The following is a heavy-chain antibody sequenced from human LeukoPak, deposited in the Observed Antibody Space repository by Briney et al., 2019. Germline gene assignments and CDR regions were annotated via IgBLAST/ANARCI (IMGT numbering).Heavy chain of an antibody. CDR3: TRDVSSSWYEGADY. D-gene: IGHD6-13*01. J-gene: IGHJ4*02. CDR2: IRSKPYGGTT. Sequence: GGSLRLSCTASGFAFGDHAMGWFRQAPGKGLEWVGFIRSKPYGGTTEYAASVKGRFTISRDDSKSIAYLQMNSLKTEDTAVYYCTRDVSSSWYEGADYWGQGTLVTASS. V-gene: IGHV3-49*03. CDR1: GFAFGDHA.